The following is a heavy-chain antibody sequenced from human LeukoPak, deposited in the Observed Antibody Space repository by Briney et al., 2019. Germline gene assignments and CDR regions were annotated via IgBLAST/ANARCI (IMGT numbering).Heavy chain of an antibody. CDR2: INAGNGNT. V-gene: IGHV1-3*01. J-gene: IGHJ4*02. CDR1: GYTFTSYA. CDR3: AVAAAGTFDY. Sequence: VASVKVSCKASGYTFTSYAMHWVRQAPGQRLKWMGWINAGNGNTKYSQKFQGRVTITRNTSISTAYMELSSLRSEDTAVYYCAVAAAGTFDYWGQGTLVTVSS. D-gene: IGHD6-13*01.